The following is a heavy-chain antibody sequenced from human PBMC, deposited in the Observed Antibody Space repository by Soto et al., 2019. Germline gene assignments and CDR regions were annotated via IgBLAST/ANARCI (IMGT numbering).Heavy chain of an antibody. CDR3: ARGSSGSTVNKYYFDY. CDR2: IIPIFGTA. D-gene: IGHD1-26*01. V-gene: IGHV1-69*01. J-gene: IGHJ4*02. CDR1: GGTFSSCA. Sequence: QVQLVQSGAEVKKPGSSVKVSCKASGGTFSSCAISWVRQAPGQGLEWMGGIIPIFGTANYAQKFQGRVTITADESTSTAYMELSSLRSEDTAVYYCARGSSGSTVNKYYFDYWGQGTLVTVSS.